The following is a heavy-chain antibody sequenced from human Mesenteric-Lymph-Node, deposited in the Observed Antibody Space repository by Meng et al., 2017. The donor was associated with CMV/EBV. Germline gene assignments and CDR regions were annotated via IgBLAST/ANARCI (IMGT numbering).Heavy chain of an antibody. J-gene: IGHJ4*02. CDR1: GFTFSSYW. V-gene: IGHV3-7*01. CDR2: IKQDGSEK. D-gene: IGHD7-27*01. Sequence: GGSLRLSCAASGFTFSSYWMSWVRQAPGKGLEWVANIKQDGSEKYYVDSVKGRFTISRGNAKNSLYLQMNSLRAEDTAVYYCASQTQLGIPLAFDYWGQGTLVTVSS. CDR3: ASQTQLGIPLAFDY.